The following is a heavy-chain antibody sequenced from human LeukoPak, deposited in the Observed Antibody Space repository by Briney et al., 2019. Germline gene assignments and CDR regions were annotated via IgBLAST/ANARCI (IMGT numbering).Heavy chain of an antibody. V-gene: IGHV4-34*01. CDR1: GGSFSGYY. J-gene: IGHJ4*02. CDR3: ARSITMVPGE. Sequence: SETLSLTCTVYGGSFSGYYWSWIRQPPGKGLEWIGEINQSGTTNYNPSLKSRVTISVDTSKNQFSLKLSSVTAADTAVYYCARSITMVPGEWGQGTLVTVSS. CDR2: INQSGTT. D-gene: IGHD3-10*01.